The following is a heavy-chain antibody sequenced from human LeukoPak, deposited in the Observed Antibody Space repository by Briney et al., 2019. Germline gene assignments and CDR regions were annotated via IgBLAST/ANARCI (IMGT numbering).Heavy chain of an antibody. CDR3: ARHLPPYYGSGSSFDY. CDR1: GYSFTSYW. Sequence: GESLKISCKGSGYSFTSYWIGWVRQMPGKGLEWMGIIYPGDSDTRYSPSFQGQVTISADKSISTAYLQWSSLKASDTAMYYCARHLPPYYGSGSSFDYWGQGTLSPSPQ. CDR2: IYPGDSDT. D-gene: IGHD3-10*01. V-gene: IGHV5-51*01. J-gene: IGHJ4*02.